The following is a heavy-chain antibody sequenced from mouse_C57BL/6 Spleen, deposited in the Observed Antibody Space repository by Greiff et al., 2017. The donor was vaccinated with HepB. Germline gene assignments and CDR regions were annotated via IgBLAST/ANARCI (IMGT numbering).Heavy chain of an antibody. CDR2: IYPGSGNT. V-gene: IGHV1-76*01. CDR3: ASSNYEYYFDY. J-gene: IGHJ2*01. Sequence: QVQLQQSGAELVRPGASVKLSCKASGYTFTDYYINWVKQRPGQGLEWIARIYPGSGNTYYNEKFKGKATLTAEKSSSTAYMQLSSLTSEDSAVYFCASSNYEYYFDYWGQGTTLTVSS. CDR1: GYTFTDYY. D-gene: IGHD2-5*01.